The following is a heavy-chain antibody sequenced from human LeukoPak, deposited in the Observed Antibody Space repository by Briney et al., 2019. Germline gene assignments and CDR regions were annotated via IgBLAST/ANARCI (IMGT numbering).Heavy chain of an antibody. D-gene: IGHD3-10*01. V-gene: IGHV1-8*01. CDR2: MNPNSGNT. Sequence: ASVKVSCXASGYTFTSYDINWARQATGQGLEWMGWMNPNSGNTGYAQKFQGRVTMTRNTSISTAYMELSSLRSEDTAVYYCARVQGRAWFDPWGQGTLVTVSS. CDR3: ARVQGRAWFDP. CDR1: GYTFTSYD. J-gene: IGHJ5*02.